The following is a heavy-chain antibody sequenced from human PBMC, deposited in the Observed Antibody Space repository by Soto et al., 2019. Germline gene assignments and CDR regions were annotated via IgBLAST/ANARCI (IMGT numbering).Heavy chain of an antibody. CDR1: GGSISSYY. CDR2: IYYSGST. CDR3: ARLGVWGELFGVGYYYMDV. Sequence: SETLSLTCTVSGGSISSYYWSWIRQPPGKGLEWIGYIYYSGSTNYNPSLKSRVTISVDTSKNQFSLKLSSVTAADTAVYYCARLGVWGELFGVGYYYMDVWGKGTTVTVSS. D-gene: IGHD3-16*01. V-gene: IGHV4-59*08. J-gene: IGHJ6*03.